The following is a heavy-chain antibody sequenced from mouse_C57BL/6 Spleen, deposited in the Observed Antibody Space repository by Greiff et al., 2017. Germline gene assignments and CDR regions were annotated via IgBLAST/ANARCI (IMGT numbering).Heavy chain of an antibody. CDR2: IRSKSNNYAT. V-gene: IGHV10-1*01. CDR3: VSSYYYGSSYGWFAY. D-gene: IGHD1-1*01. CDR1: GFSFNTYA. J-gene: IGHJ3*01. Sequence: VQLKESGGGLVQPKGSLKLSCAASGFSFNTYAMNWVRQAPGKGLEWVARIRSKSNNYATYYADSVKDRFTISRDDSESMLYLQMNNLKTEDTAMYYCVSSYYYGSSYGWFAYWGQGTLVTVSA.